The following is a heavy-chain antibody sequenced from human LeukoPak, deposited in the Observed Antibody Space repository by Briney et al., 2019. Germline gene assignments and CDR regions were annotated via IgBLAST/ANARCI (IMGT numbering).Heavy chain of an antibody. CDR2: INPNSGGT. V-gene: IGHV1-2*02. Sequence: PWASVKVSCKASGYTFTGYYMHWVRQAPGQGLEWMGWINPNSGGTNYAQKFQGRVTMTRDTSISTAYMELSRLRSDDTAVYYCARDRGDLRFLEWLLDLWGQGTLVTVSS. CDR3: ARDRGDLRFLEWLLDL. D-gene: IGHD3-3*01. J-gene: IGHJ5*02. CDR1: GYTFTGYY.